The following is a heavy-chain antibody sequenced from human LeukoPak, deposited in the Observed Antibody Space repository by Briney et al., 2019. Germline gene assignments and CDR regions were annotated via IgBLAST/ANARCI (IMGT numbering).Heavy chain of an antibody. D-gene: IGHD2-2*01. CDR2: IIPIFGTA. J-gene: IGHJ6*02. V-gene: IGHV1-69*13. Sequence: GASVKVSCEASGGTFIIYAISWVRQAPGQGLEWMGGIIPIFGTANYAQKFQGRVTITADESTSTAYMELSSLRSEDTAVYYCARAGIPAAIQADYYYGMDVWGQGTTVTVSS. CDR1: GGTFIIYA. CDR3: ARAGIPAAIQADYYYGMDV.